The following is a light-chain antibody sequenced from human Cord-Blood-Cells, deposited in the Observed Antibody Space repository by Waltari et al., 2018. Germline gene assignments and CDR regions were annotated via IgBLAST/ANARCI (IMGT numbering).Light chain of an antibody. V-gene: IGLV1-47*01. CDR2: RNN. J-gene: IGLJ3*02. Sequence: QSVLTQQPSASGTPGQRLNTPCSGSSSNIGSTSVYWYQQLPGTAPKPLIYRNNPRPSGVPVRFSGSKSGTSASLAISGLRSEDEADYYCAAWDDSLSGWVFGGGTKLTVL. CDR1: SSNIGSTS. CDR3: AAWDDSLSGWV.